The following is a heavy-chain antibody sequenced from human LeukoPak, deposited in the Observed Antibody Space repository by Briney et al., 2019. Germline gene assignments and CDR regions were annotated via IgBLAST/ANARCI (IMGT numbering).Heavy chain of an antibody. D-gene: IGHD1-14*01. Sequence: SQTLSLTCTVSGVSVGSGDYFWSWIRQPPGKGLEWIGYIYFSGSTDSNPSLESRVTVSIDTSKNQFSLKLRSVTAADTAVYYCTRNASPDYWGQGRLVTVSS. CDR1: GVSVGSGDYF. CDR2: IYFSGST. J-gene: IGHJ4*02. CDR3: TRNASPDY. V-gene: IGHV4-30-4*08.